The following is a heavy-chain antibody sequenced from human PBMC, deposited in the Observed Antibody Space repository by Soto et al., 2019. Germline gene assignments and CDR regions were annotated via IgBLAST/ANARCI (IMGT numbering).Heavy chain of an antibody. J-gene: IGHJ4*02. CDR1: GFTFSSYG. CDR3: DKDHSSCWVPYSDY. CDR2: ISYDGSNK. Sequence: QVQLLESGGGVVQPGGSLRLSCAASGFTFSSYGMRWVRQAPGKGLEWVAAISYDGSNKYYADSVKGRFTISRDNSKNTMYLQMNSLRAEDTAVYYCDKDHSSCWVPYSDYWGQGTLVTVSS. D-gene: IGHD6-19*01. V-gene: IGHV3-30*18.